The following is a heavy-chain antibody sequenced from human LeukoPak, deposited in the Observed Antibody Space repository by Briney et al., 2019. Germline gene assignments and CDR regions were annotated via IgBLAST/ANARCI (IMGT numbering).Heavy chain of an antibody. CDR3: AKPDYSEY. V-gene: IGHV3-23*01. D-gene: IGHD4-11*01. Sequence: GGSLRLSCAASGFTFSDYYMSWIRQAPGKGREWVSAISGSGGSTYYADSVKGRFTISRDNSKNTLYLQMNSLRAEDTAVYYCAKPDYSEYWGQGTLVTVSS. J-gene: IGHJ4*02. CDR2: ISGSGGST. CDR1: GFTFSDYY.